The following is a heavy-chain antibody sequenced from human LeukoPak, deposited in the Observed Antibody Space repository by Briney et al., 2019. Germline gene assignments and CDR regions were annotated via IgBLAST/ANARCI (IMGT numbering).Heavy chain of an antibody. CDR3: ARDLYGYDPFDY. V-gene: IGHV4-4*07. CDR2: IYTSGST. J-gene: IGHJ4*02. CDR1: ADSINTYY. D-gene: IGHD5-12*01. Sequence: SETLSLTCTVSADSINTYYWSWIRQPAGKGLEWIGRIYTSGSTNYNPSLKSRVSMSVDTSKNQFSLKLTSVTAADTAVYYCARDLYGYDPFDYWGQGTLVTVSS.